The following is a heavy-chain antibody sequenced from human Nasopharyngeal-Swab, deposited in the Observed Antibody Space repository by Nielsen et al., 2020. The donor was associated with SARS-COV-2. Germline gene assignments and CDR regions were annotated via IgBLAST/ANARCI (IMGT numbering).Heavy chain of an antibody. J-gene: IGHJ5*02. V-gene: IGHV6-1*01. CDR1: GDSVSSNSAA. CDR3: ARAAMVTGGMNWFDP. D-gene: IGHD5-18*01. CDR2: TYYRSKWYN. Sequence: SQTPSLTCAISGDSVSSNSAAWNWIRQSPSRGLEWLGRTYYRSKWYNDYAVSVKSRITINPDTSKNQFSLQLNSVTPEDTAVYYCARAAMVTGGMNWFDPWGQGTLVTVSS.